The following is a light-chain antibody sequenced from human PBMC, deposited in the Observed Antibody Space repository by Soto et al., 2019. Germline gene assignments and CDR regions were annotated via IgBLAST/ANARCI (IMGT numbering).Light chain of an antibody. V-gene: IGKV1-33*01. CDR1: QDISKF. J-gene: IGKJ3*01. Sequence: DIQMTQSPSSLSASIGDRVSFTCQASQDISKFLNWYQHKPGQAPSLLIYDASKSHFGVPSRFSGSGSGTDFTFTISSLQPEYNATYYCQQLNSYPFTFGPGTKVDIK. CDR3: QQLNSYPFT. CDR2: DAS.